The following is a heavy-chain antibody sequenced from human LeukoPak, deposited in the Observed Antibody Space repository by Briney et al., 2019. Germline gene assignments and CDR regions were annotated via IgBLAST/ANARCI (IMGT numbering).Heavy chain of an antibody. Sequence: SETLSLTCTVSGGSISSSSYYWGWIRQPPGKGLEWIGSIYYSGSTYYNPSLKSRVTISVDTSKNQFSLKLSSVTAADTAVYYCARQGITIFGVVIIGCFDYWGQGTLVTVSS. D-gene: IGHD3-3*01. V-gene: IGHV4-39*01. CDR2: IYYSGST. CDR3: ARQGITIFGVVIIGCFDY. J-gene: IGHJ4*02. CDR1: GGSISSSSYY.